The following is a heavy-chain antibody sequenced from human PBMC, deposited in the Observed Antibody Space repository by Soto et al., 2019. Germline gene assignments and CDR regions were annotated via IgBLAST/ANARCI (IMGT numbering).Heavy chain of an antibody. CDR3: AKDLGSGKPYYYYAMDV. CDR2: ISYDGSNK. J-gene: IGHJ6*02. V-gene: IGHV3-30*18. D-gene: IGHD3-10*01. CDR1: GFIFSKYG. Sequence: QVQLVEPGGGVVQPGTSLRLSCAASGFIFSKYGMHWVRQAPGKGLEWVAVISYDGSNKYYAESVKGRFIISRDKSENTLYLQMNSLRAEDTALYYCAKDLGSGKPYYYYAMDVWGQGTTVTVSS.